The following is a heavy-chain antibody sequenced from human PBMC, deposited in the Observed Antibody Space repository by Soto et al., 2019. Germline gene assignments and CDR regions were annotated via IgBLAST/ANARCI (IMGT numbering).Heavy chain of an antibody. J-gene: IGHJ6*02. Sequence: PSETLSLTCTVSGGSISSGDYYWSWIRQPPGKGLEWIGYIYYSGSTYYNQSLKSRVTLSVDTSKNHFSLKLSSVTAADPAVYYCARDLMYYYDSSGYPPYGMDVWGQGTTVTVSS. CDR3: ARDLMYYYDSSGYPPYGMDV. CDR2: IYYSGST. V-gene: IGHV4-30-4*01. D-gene: IGHD3-22*01. CDR1: GGSISSGDYY.